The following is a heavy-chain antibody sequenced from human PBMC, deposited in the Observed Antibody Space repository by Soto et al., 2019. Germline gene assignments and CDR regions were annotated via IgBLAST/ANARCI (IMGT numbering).Heavy chain of an antibody. V-gene: IGHV3-7*04. CDR1: GFTFTSYW. CDR2: MKQDESDK. J-gene: IGHJ4*02. D-gene: IGHD6-13*01. Sequence: EVQLVESGGGLVQPGGSLRLSCAASGFTFTSYWMSWVRQVPGKGLEWVANMKQDESDKYYVDSVKGRFTISRDNAKNSLYLQMNSLRAEDTAVYYCARGATADEWGQGTLVTVSS. CDR3: ARGATADE.